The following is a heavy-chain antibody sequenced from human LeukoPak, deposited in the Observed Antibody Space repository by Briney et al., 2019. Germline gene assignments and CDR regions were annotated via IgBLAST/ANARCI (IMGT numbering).Heavy chain of an antibody. D-gene: IGHD1-26*01. J-gene: IGHJ4*02. CDR2: ISYDGSNK. V-gene: IGHV3-30*03. CDR1: GFTFSSYG. Sequence: QPGRSLRLSCAASGFTFSSYGMHWVRQAPGKGLEWVAVISYDGSNKYYADSVKGRFTISRDNSKNTLYLQMNSLRAEDTAVYYCARASYAVGATDYWGQGTLVTVSS. CDR3: ARASYAVGATDY.